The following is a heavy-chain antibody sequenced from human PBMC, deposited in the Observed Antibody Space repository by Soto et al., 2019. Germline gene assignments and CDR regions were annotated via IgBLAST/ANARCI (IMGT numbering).Heavy chain of an antibody. V-gene: IGHV3-30-3*01. D-gene: IGHD3-3*01. J-gene: IGHJ6*02. CDR3: ARGASVRFLEWLPIYYGMDV. Sequence: PGGSLRLSCAASGFTFRSYAMHWVRQAPGKGLEWVAVISYDGSNKYYADSVKGRFTISRDNSKNTLYLQMNSLRAEDTAVYYCARGASVRFLEWLPIYYGMDVWGQGTTVTVSS. CDR1: GFTFRSYA. CDR2: ISYDGSNK.